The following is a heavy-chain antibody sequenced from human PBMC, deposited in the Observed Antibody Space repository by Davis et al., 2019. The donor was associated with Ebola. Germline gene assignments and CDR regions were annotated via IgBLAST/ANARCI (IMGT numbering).Heavy chain of an antibody. D-gene: IGHD4-17*01. CDR3: ARDYGDYGFDY. CDR2: MNPNSGNT. Sequence: ASVKVSCKASGYTFTSYDINWVRQATGQGLEWMGWMNPNSGNTGYAQKFQGRVTMTRDTSITTAYMELTSLTSEDTAVYYCARDYGDYGFDYWGQGTLVTVSS. CDR1: GYTFTSYD. J-gene: IGHJ4*02. V-gene: IGHV1-8*01.